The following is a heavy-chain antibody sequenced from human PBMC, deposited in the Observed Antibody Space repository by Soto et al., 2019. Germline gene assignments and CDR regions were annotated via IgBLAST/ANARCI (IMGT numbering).Heavy chain of an antibody. CDR2: IAYDGNSK. J-gene: IGHJ3*02. CDR1: GFTFRSYG. V-gene: IGHV3-30*03. CDR3: AREANDFDI. Sequence: QVHLVESGGGVVQPGRSLRLSCAASGFTFRSYGMHWVRQAPGKGLEWVTFIAYDGNSKFYAESVKGRFTISRDNSRNTVYLEMDSLRSEDTAVYYCAREANDFDIWGQGTMVTVSS.